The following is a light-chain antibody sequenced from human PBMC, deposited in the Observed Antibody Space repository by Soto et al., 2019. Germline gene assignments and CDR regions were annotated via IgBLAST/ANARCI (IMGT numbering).Light chain of an antibody. CDR3: GTWDDSLYIFG. J-gene: IGLJ1*01. CDR2: DSY. Sequence: QSVLTQPPSVSAAPGQKVTISCSGVTSNIGNNHVSWYQQLPGTAPKLVIYDSYTRPSGIPDRFSGSRSGTSATLGISGLQTGDEAEDYCGTWDDSLYIFGFGTGTQLTVL. CDR1: TSNIGNNH. V-gene: IGLV1-51*01.